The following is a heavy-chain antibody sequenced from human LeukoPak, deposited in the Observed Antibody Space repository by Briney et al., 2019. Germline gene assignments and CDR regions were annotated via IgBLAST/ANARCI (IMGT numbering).Heavy chain of an antibody. V-gene: IGHV3-30*18. CDR3: AKDVAAAGMGDGMDV. J-gene: IGHJ6*02. D-gene: IGHD6-13*01. CDR2: ISYDGSNK. CDR1: GFTFSSYG. Sequence: GGSLRLSCAASGFTFSSYGMHWVRQAPGKGLEWVAVISYDGSNKYYADSVKGRFTISRDNSKNTLYLQMNSLRAEDTAVYYCAKDVAAAGMGDGMDVRGQGTTVTVSS.